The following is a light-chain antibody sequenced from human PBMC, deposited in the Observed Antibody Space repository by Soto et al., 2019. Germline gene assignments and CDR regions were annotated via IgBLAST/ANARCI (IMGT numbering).Light chain of an antibody. Sequence: EIVLTQSPGTLSLSPGERATLSCRASQSVSSRFLASYQQKPGQAPRLLMYGASSRATGIPDRFSGTGSGTDFTLTISRLEPEDFAVYYCQQYGSSPYTFGLGTKVDIK. CDR3: QQYGSSPYT. CDR1: QSVSSRF. J-gene: IGKJ2*01. V-gene: IGKV3-20*01. CDR2: GAS.